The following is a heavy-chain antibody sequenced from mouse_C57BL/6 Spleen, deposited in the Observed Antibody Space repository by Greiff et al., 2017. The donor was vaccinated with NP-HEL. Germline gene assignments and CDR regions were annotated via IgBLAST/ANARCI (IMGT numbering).Heavy chain of an antibody. D-gene: IGHD2-4*01. CDR1: GYSFTGYF. Sequence: DVKLQESGPELVKPGDSVKISCKASGYSFTGYFMNWVMQSHGKSLEWIGRINPYNGDTFYNQKFKGKATLTVDKSSSTAHMELRSLTSEDSAVYYCARDDDYDGYFDVWGTGTTVTVSS. CDR3: ARDDDYDGYFDV. V-gene: IGHV1-20*01. J-gene: IGHJ1*03. CDR2: INPYNGDT.